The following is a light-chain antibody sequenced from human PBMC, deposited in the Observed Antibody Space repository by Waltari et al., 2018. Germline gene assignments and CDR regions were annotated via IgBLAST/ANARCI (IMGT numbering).Light chain of an antibody. J-gene: IGLJ2*01. CDR2: RNN. CDR1: SSNIGTSL. CDR3: ASWDDSLSSVL. Sequence: QSVLTQPPSVSGTPGQRATIPCSGGSSNIGTSLVYWYQEPPATAPPLPMNRNNPPPSWVPERFSASKSGTSASLAISGLRSEDEADYFCASWDDSLSSVLFGGGTKLTVL. V-gene: IGLV1-47*01.